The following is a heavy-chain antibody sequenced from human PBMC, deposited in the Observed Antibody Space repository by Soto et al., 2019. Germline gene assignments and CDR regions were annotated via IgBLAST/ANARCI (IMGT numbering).Heavy chain of an antibody. J-gene: IGHJ5*02. CDR3: ARSRPVLLWFGESTTWFDP. Sequence: SETLSLTCAVYGGSFSGDYWRWIRQPPGKGLEWIGEINHSGSTNYNPSLKSRVTISVDTSKNQFSLKLSSVTAADTAVYYCARSRPVLLWFGESTTWFDPWGQETLVTISS. D-gene: IGHD3-10*01. CDR1: GGSFSGDY. V-gene: IGHV4-34*01. CDR2: INHSGST.